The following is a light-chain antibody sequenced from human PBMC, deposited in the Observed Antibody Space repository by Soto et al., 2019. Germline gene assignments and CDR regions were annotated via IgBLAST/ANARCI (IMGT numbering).Light chain of an antibody. J-gene: IGLJ3*02. V-gene: IGLV1-44*01. Sequence: QSVLTQPPSASGTPGQRVTISCSGGSSNIGINTVNWYQQLPGTAPKLLIYGHNHRPSGVPDRFSGSKSGTSAALASSGLPAEDEADYYCAAWVDGLKGWVFGGGTKVTVL. CDR2: GHN. CDR1: SSNIGINT. CDR3: AAWVDGLKGWV.